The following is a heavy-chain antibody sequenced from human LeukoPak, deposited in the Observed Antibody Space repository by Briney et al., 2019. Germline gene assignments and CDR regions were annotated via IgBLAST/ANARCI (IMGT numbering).Heavy chain of an antibody. J-gene: IGHJ3*01. CDR2: ITSYNGNT. D-gene: IGHD6-13*01. V-gene: IGHV1-18*01. Sequence: ASVKVSCKTSGYIFRSYGINGVRQAPGQGLEWVGWITSYNGNTKYAQRFQDRVKMTTERSTSTVYMELKSLTYDHTPVYYLPRGRWGSSSWYGEDAFDFWGQGTMVTVSS. CDR1: GYIFRSYG. CDR3: PRGRWGSSSWYGEDAFDF.